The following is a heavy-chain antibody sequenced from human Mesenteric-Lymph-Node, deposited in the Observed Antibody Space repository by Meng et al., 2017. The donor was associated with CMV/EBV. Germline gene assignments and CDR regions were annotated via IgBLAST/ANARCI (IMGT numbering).Heavy chain of an antibody. Sequence: ISSGGYYWSWIRQHPGKGLEWIGYIYYSGSTYYNPSLKSRVTISVDTSKNQFSLKLSSVTAADTAVYYCARIRYCSSTSCWYYFDYWGQGTLVTVSS. J-gene: IGHJ4*02. D-gene: IGHD2-2*01. CDR1: ISSGGYY. V-gene: IGHV4-31*02. CDR2: IYYSGST. CDR3: ARIRYCSSTSCWYYFDY.